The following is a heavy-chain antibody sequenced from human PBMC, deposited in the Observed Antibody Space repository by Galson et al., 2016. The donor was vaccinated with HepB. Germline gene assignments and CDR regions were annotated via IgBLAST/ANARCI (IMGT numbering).Heavy chain of an antibody. CDR3: AKGYRYYFDY. CDR1: GFTFSSYA. Sequence: SLRLSCAASGFTFSSYAMRWVRQAPGKGLECVSSISSSGDNTYYADSVKVRLTISRDNTKNTLYLQMNSLRAEDTAVYYCAKGYRYYFDYWAQGTLVTVSS. CDR2: ISSSGDNT. V-gene: IGHV3-23*01. D-gene: IGHD1-1*01. J-gene: IGHJ4*02.